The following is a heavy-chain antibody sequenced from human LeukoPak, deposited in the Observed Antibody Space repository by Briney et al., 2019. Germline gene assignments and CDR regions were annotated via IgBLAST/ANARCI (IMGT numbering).Heavy chain of an antibody. D-gene: IGHD6-19*01. J-gene: IGHJ4*02. Sequence: GGSLRLSCAASGFTFSSYAMSWVRQAPGKGLEWVSAISSSGGGTYYAASVKGRFTISRDNSKNTLYLQMNSLRAEDTAVYYCAKDRTRSSGWYYQFDYWGQGTLVTVSS. CDR3: AKDRTRSSGWYYQFDY. CDR2: ISSSGGGT. V-gene: IGHV3-23*01. CDR1: GFTFSSYA.